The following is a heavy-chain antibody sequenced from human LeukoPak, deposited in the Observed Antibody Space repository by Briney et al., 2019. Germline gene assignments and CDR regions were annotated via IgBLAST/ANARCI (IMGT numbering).Heavy chain of an antibody. CDR1: GYTFTSYG. CDR2: ISTYNGNT. D-gene: IGHD3-10*01. Sequence: ASVKVSCKASGYTFTSYGISWVRQAPGQGLEWMGWISTYNGNTNYAQKLQGRVTMTTDTSTSTAYMELRSLRSDDTAVYYCARALRGISDYYYYMDVWGKGTTVTVSS. J-gene: IGHJ6*03. CDR3: ARALRGISDYYYYMDV. V-gene: IGHV1-18*01.